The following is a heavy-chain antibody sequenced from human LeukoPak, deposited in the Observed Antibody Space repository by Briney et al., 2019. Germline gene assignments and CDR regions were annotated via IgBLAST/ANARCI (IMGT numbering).Heavy chain of an antibody. Sequence: GASVKLSRKASGYTFTSYDINWVRQATGQGVERRGGMNPNSGNTGYAQKFQGRVTMTRNTPISTAYMELSSLRSEDTAVYYCARVGAAAAEDYWGQGTLVTVSS. D-gene: IGHD6-13*01. CDR2: MNPNSGNT. CDR3: ARVGAAAAEDY. V-gene: IGHV1-8*01. CDR1: GYTFTSYD. J-gene: IGHJ4*02.